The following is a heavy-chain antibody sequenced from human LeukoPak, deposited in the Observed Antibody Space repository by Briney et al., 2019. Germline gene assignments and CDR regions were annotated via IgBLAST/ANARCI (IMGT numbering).Heavy chain of an antibody. CDR1: GFTFSSYA. Sequence: GGSLRLSCAASGFTFSSYAMHWVRQAPGKGLEWVAVISYDGSNKYYADSVKGRFTISRDNSKNTLYLQMNSLRAEDTAVYYCARSITIFGVVIHYYYYGMDVWGQGTTVTVSS. J-gene: IGHJ6*02. D-gene: IGHD3-3*01. CDR3: ARSITIFGVVIHYYYYGMDV. V-gene: IGHV3-30*14. CDR2: ISYDGSNK.